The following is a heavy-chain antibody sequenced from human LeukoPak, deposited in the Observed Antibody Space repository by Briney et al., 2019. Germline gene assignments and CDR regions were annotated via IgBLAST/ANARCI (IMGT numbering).Heavy chain of an antibody. J-gene: IGHJ3*02. CDR2: IYYSGST. D-gene: IGHD7-27*01. V-gene: IGHV4-39*01. CDR3: AGPTGEPGNDAFDI. CDR1: GGSISSSSYY. Sequence: SETLSLTCTVSGGSISSSSYYWGWIRQPPGKGLEWIGSIYYSGSTYYNPSLKSRVTISVDTSKNQFSLKLSSVTAADTAVYYCAGPTGEPGNDAFDIWGQGTMVTVSS.